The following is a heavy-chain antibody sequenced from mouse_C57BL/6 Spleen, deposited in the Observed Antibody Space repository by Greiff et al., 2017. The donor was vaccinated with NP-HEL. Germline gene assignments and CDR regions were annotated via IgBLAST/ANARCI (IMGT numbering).Heavy chain of an antibody. CDR2: INYDGSST. CDR1: GFTFSDYY. D-gene: IGHD2-1*01. Sequence: EVKLVESEGGLVQPGSSMKLSCTASGFTFSDYYMAWVRQVPEKGLEWVANINYDGSSTYYLDSLKSRFIISRDNAKDILYLQMSSLKSEDTATYYCAREDGNPSSYAMDYWGQGTSVTVSS. CDR3: AREDGNPSSYAMDY. J-gene: IGHJ4*01. V-gene: IGHV5-16*01.